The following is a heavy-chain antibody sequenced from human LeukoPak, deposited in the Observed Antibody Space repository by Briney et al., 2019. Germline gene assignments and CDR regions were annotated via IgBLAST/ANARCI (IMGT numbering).Heavy chain of an antibody. CDR1: GFTFSRYP. J-gene: IGHJ4*02. D-gene: IGHD6-13*01. V-gene: IGHV3-30-3*01. CDR3: AKRGHYSINWYHYFDY. Sequence: GTSLRLSCAASGFTFSRYPMHWIRPAPGKGLEWVAVISYDGNVKYYVDSVKGRFTISRDNSKNTLFLQMNSLRPDDTAVYYCAKRGHYSINWYHYFDYWGQGTLVTVSS. CDR2: ISYDGNVK.